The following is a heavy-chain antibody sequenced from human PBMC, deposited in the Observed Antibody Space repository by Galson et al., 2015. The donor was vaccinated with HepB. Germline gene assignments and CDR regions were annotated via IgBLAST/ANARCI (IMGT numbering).Heavy chain of an antibody. CDR3: ARDLSELGVSRGSPKWASDL. D-gene: IGHD1-26*01. V-gene: IGHV1-8*01. CDR1: GYTFTSYD. Sequence: SVKVSCKASGYTFTSYDINWVRQATGQGLEWMGWMNPNSGNTGYAQKFQGRVTMTRNTSISTAYMELSSLRSEDTAVYFCARDLSELGVSRGSPKWASDLWGRGTLVTVSS. J-gene: IGHJ2*01. CDR2: MNPNSGNT.